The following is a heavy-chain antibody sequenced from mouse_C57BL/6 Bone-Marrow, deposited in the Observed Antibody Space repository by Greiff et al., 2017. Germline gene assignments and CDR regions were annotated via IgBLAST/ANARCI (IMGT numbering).Heavy chain of an antibody. CDR2: INPSNGGT. J-gene: IGHJ3*01. V-gene: IGHV1-53*01. D-gene: IGHD1-1*01. CDR3: ARRGYYGPAWFAY. Sequence: QVQLQQPGTELVKPGASVKLSCKASGYTFTSYWMHWVKQRPGQGLEWIGNINPSNGGTNYNEKFKCKATLTVDKSSSTAYMQLSSLASEDSSVYYCARRGYYGPAWFAYWGQGTLVTVSA. CDR1: GYTFTSYW.